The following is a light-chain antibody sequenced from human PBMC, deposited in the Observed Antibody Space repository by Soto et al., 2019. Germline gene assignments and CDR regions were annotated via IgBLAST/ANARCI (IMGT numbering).Light chain of an antibody. CDR3: SSYGGSNNVL. J-gene: IGLJ2*01. Sequence: QSALTQPPSASGSPGQSVTISCTGTSSEVGGYNYVSWYQQYPGKAPTLMIYEVSKRPSGVPDRFSGSKSGNTASLTVSGLQDEDEADYYCSSYGGSNNVLFGGGTKLTVL. CDR2: EVS. CDR1: SSEVGGYNY. V-gene: IGLV2-8*01.